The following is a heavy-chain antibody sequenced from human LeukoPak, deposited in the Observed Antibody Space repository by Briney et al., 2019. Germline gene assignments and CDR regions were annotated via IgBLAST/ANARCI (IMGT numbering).Heavy chain of an antibody. J-gene: IGHJ4*02. Sequence: SETLSLTCTVAGGSISRYYWSWIRQPAGKGLEWIGRIYTSGITNYNPSLKSRVSMSVDTSKNQFSLNLRSVTAEDTAVYYCARDTDSYGPDFDYWVQGTLVTVSS. V-gene: IGHV4-4*07. CDR3: ARDTDSYGPDFDY. CDR2: IYTSGIT. D-gene: IGHD5-18*01. CDR1: GGSISRYY.